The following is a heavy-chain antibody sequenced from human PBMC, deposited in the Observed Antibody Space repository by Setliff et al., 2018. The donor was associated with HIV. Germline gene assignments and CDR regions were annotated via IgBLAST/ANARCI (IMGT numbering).Heavy chain of an antibody. CDR2: IYTGGST. CDR3: ARTEEWWRPFDY. D-gene: IGHD2-8*01. J-gene: IGHJ4*02. V-gene: IGHV3-66*02. Sequence: LRLSCAASGFTVSTNYMSWVRQAPGKGLEWVSVIYTGGSTYYADSVKGRFTISRDNSKNKLYLQMNSLRSEDTAVYYCARTEEWWRPFDYWGQGTLVTVSS. CDR1: GFTVSTNY.